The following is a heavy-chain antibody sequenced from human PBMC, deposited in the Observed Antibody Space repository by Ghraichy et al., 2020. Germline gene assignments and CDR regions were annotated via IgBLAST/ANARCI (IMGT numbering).Heavy chain of an antibody. D-gene: IGHD4-17*01. V-gene: IGHV3-30*18. CDR3: AKDYYGDYDSYYYAMDV. CDR1: GFTFSSYV. Sequence: LSLTCAASGFTFSSYVMHWVRQAPGKGLEWVAVISYDADNKYHADSVKGRFTISRDNSKNTLYLEMNSLRAEDTAVYYCAKDYYGDYDSYYYAMDVWGQGTTVTVSS. CDR2: ISYDADNK. J-gene: IGHJ6*02.